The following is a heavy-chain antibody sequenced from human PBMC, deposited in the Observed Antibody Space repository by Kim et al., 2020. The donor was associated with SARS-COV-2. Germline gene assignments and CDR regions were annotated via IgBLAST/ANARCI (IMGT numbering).Heavy chain of an antibody. CDR1: GGSISSYY. CDR3: AGTSNYSNYLGWFDP. J-gene: IGHJ5*02. Sequence: SETLSLTCTVSGGSISSYYWSWIRQPPGKGLEWIGYIYYSGSTNYNPSLTSRVTISVDTSKNQFSLKLSSVTAADTAVYYCAGTSNYSNYLGWFDPWGQGTLVTVSS. D-gene: IGHD4-4*01. CDR2: IYYSGST. V-gene: IGHV4-59*08.